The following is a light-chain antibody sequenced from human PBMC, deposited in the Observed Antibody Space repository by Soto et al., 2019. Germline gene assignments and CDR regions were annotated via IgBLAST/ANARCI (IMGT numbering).Light chain of an antibody. Sequence: EIVLTQSPGTLSLSPGESATLSCRASQSVSHFLAWYQQKPGQAPRLLIYDTSSRATGIPGRFSGSGSGTDFTLTIDSLEPEDSGVYYCQQRTDWPTFGGGTKVEI. CDR2: DTS. CDR1: QSVSHF. V-gene: IGKV3-11*01. CDR3: QQRTDWPT. J-gene: IGKJ4*01.